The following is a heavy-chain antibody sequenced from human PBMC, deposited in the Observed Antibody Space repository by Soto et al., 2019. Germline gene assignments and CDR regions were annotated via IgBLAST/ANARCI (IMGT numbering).Heavy chain of an antibody. Sequence: GASVKVSCKASGYTFTSYGISWVRQAPGQGLEWMGWISAYNGNTNYAQKLQGRVTMTTDTSTSTAYMELRSLRSDDTAVYYCAFDAPSYYDSSAEFYYWGQRTLVPVSS. V-gene: IGHV1-18*01. CDR3: AFDAPSYYDSSAEFYY. J-gene: IGHJ4*02. CDR1: GYTFTSYG. CDR2: ISAYNGNT. D-gene: IGHD3-22*01.